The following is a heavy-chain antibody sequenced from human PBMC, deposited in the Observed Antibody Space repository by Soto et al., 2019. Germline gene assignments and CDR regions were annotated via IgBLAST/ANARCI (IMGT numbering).Heavy chain of an antibody. Sequence: QVQLVASGGGVVQPGRSLRLSCAASGFTFSSYGMHWVRQAPGKGLELVAVIGYDGSNKYDADSVKGRFTLSRDNSKNTLYLQMNSLRAEDTAVYYCARDTDCGGDWYTLDYWGQGTLVTVSS. V-gene: IGHV3-33*01. CDR2: IGYDGSNK. D-gene: IGHD2-21*02. J-gene: IGHJ4*02. CDR1: GFTFSSYG. CDR3: ARDTDCGGDWYTLDY.